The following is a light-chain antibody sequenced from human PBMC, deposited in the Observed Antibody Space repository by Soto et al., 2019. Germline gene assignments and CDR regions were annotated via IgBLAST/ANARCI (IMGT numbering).Light chain of an antibody. CDR1: QSVSSS. CDR2: GAS. Sequence: EIVLTQSPGTLSLSPWERATLSCRSSQSVSSSLAWYQQKPGQAPRLLISGASSRATGIPDRFSGSGSGTDFTLTISRLEPEDFALYYCQQYKSPITFGQGTRLENK. CDR3: QQYKSPIT. V-gene: IGKV3-20*01. J-gene: IGKJ5*01.